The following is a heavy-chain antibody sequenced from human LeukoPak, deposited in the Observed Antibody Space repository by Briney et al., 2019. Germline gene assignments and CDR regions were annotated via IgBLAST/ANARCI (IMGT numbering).Heavy chain of an antibody. CDR3: AKVMVRGAGDAFDI. CDR2: ISNTGGTT. Sequence: PGGSLRLSCAASGFTFNNYAMSWVRQAPGKGLEWVSAISNTGGTTYYADSVKGRFTISRDNSKNTLYLQMNSLRAEDTAVYYCAKVMVRGAGDAFDIWGQGTMVTVPS. V-gene: IGHV3-23*01. CDR1: GFTFNNYA. D-gene: IGHD3-10*01. J-gene: IGHJ3*02.